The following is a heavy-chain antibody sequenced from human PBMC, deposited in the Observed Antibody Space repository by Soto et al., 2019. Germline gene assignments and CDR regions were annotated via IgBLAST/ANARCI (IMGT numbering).Heavy chain of an antibody. Sequence: GGSLRLSYAASGFTFSSYGVHWVRQAPGKGLEWVAVISYDGSNKYYADSVKGRFTISRDNSKNTLYLQMNSLRAEDTAVYYCAKGQLVRYYYYGMDVWGQGTTVTVSS. V-gene: IGHV3-30*18. CDR1: GFTFSSYG. CDR2: ISYDGSNK. J-gene: IGHJ6*02. CDR3: AKGQLVRYYYYGMDV. D-gene: IGHD6-6*01.